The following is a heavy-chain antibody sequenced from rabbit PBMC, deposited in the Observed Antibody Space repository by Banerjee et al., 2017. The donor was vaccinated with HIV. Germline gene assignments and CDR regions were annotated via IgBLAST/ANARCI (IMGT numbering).Heavy chain of an antibody. CDR1: GFSFSNNDY. D-gene: IGHD1-1*01. J-gene: IGHJ4*01. CDR3: ARDLTDVIGWNFGW. V-gene: IGHV1S40*01. CDR2: IAGDSSGFT. Sequence: QSLEESGGDLVKPGGTLTLTCTASGFSFSNNDYMCWVRQAPGKGLEWISCIAGDSSGFTYSATWAKGRFTISKTSSTTVTLQMTSLTAADTATYFCARDLTDVIGWNFGWWGPGTLVTVS.